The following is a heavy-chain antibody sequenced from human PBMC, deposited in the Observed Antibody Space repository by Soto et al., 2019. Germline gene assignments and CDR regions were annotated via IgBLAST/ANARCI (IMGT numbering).Heavy chain of an antibody. D-gene: IGHD6-19*01. Sequence: GESLKISCKGSGYSFTSYWISWVRQMPGKGLEWMGRIDPSDSYTNYSPSFQGHVTISADKSISTAYLQWSSLKASDTAMYYCTRRRIAVAGTHYYYGMDVWGQGTTVTVSS. CDR1: GYSFTSYW. CDR3: TRRRIAVAGTHYYYGMDV. V-gene: IGHV5-10-1*01. J-gene: IGHJ6*02. CDR2: IDPSDSYT.